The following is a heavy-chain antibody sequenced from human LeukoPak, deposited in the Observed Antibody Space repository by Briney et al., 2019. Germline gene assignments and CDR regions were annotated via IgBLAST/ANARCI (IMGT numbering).Heavy chain of an antibody. CDR3: ARDLLNTDYGSGSYYVMKDAFDI. Sequence: PGGSLRLSCAASGFTFSSYAMSWVRQAPGKGLEWLSIISGSGGGTYYADSVKGRFTISRDNAKNSLYLQMNSLRAEDTAVYYCARDLLNTDYGSGSYYVMKDAFDIWGQGTMVTVSS. D-gene: IGHD3-10*01. CDR1: GFTFSSYA. CDR2: ISGSGGGT. J-gene: IGHJ3*02. V-gene: IGHV3-23*01.